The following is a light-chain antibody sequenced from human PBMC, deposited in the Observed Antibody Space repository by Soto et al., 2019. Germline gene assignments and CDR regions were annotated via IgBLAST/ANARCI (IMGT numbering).Light chain of an antibody. CDR1: QSVSSN. V-gene: IGKV3-15*01. J-gene: IGKJ1*01. Sequence: EIVTTQSPATLSVSPGDRATLSCRASQSVSSNLAWYQQKPGQAPRLLIHGASTRATGIPARFSGSGSGTEFTLIISSLQSEDFAVYYCQQYNVWPTFGQGTKVEIK. CDR3: QQYNVWPT. CDR2: GAS.